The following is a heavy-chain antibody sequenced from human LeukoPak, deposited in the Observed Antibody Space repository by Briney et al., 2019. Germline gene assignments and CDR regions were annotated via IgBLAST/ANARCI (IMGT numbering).Heavy chain of an antibody. Sequence: GGSLRLSCVASGFTFSTYWMTWVRQAPGKGLEWVANINQDGSEKYYVDSVKGRFTISRDNPKNSLYLQMDSLRAEDTAMYYCARDISQQLGPGFDYWGQGTLVTVSS. CDR1: GFTFSTYW. D-gene: IGHD6-13*01. CDR2: INQDGSEK. CDR3: ARDISQQLGPGFDY. V-gene: IGHV3-7*01. J-gene: IGHJ4*02.